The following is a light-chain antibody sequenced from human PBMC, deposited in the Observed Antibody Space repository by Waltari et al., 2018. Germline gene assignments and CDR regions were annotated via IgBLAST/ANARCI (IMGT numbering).Light chain of an antibody. J-gene: IGKJ4*01. CDR1: QDISKN. V-gene: IGKV1-33*01. Sequence: DIQMTQSPFSLSGSVGDRVIITCQASQDISKNLNWFQQKPGKAPRLVIYDASNLHTGVPSRFSGGASGTEYTLAISGLQPEDIATYYCQQYATLPLTFGGGTKVEIK. CDR3: QQYATLPLT. CDR2: DAS.